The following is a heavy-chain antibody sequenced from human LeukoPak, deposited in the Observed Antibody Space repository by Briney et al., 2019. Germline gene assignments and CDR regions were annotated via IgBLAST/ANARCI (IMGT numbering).Heavy chain of an antibody. V-gene: IGHV4-4*02. Sequence: GSLRLSCAASGFTFSNAWMSWVRQAPGKGLEWIGEIYHSGKTNYNPSLKSRVTISVDTSKNQFSLKLSSVTAADTAVYYCARAGGSSGWYWSVYYFDYWGQGTLVTVSS. J-gene: IGHJ4*02. CDR1: GFTFSNAW. D-gene: IGHD6-19*01. CDR3: ARAGGSSGWYWSVYYFDY. CDR2: IYHSGKT.